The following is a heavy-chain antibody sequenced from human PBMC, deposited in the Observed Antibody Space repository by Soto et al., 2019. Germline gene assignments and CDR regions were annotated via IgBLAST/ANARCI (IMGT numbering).Heavy chain of an antibody. D-gene: IGHD3-9*01. Sequence: SETLSLTCTVSGGSISSGDCYWSWIRQPPGKGLEWIGYIYYSGSTYYNPSLKSRVTISVDTSKNQFSLKLSSVTAADTAVYYCARQSVTYYDILTGFDYWGQGTLVPVSS. CDR1: GGSISSGDCY. J-gene: IGHJ4*02. CDR3: ARQSVTYYDILTGFDY. V-gene: IGHV4-30-4*01. CDR2: IYYSGST.